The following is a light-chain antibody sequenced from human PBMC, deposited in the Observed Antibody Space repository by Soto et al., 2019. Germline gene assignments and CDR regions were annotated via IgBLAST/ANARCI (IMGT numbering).Light chain of an antibody. V-gene: IGLV2-11*01. CDR2: DVS. CDR3: CSYAGSYTFV. CDR1: SSDVGGYNY. J-gene: IGLJ1*01. Sequence: QSVLTQPRSVSGSPGQSVTISFPGTSSDVGGYNYVSWYQQHPGKAPKLMTYDVSKRPSGVPDRFSGSKSGNTASLTISGLQAEDEADYYCCSYAGSYTFVFGTGTKVTVL.